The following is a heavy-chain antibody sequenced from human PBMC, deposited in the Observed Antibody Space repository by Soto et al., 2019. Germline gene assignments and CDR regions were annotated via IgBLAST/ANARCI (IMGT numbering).Heavy chain of an antibody. CDR1: GDGVASKRAA. CDR2: TYYRSKWYN. D-gene: IGHD5-12*01. V-gene: IGHV6-1*01. J-gene: IGHJ3*01. Sequence: SLTPICGISGDGVASKRAASKWFKQSQTRGLEWLGRTYYRSKWYNDYAVSVKSRITINPDTSKNQFSLQLNSVTPEDTAVYYFSRVSKPFRLKSGYEDAFDFLVQGTMVTVSS. CDR3: SRVSKPFRLKSGYEDAFDF.